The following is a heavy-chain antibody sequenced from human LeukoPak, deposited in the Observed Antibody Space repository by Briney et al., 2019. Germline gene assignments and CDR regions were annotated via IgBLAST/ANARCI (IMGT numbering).Heavy chain of an antibody. CDR2: IYYSGST. Sequence: SETLSLTCTVSGGSISSSSYYWGWIRQPPGKGLEWIGSIYYSGSTHYNPSFKSRVTISVDTSKNQFSLKLSSVTAADTAVYYCARDQPDSDSSGYYQSAFDIWGQGTMVTVSS. CDR3: ARDQPDSDSSGYYQSAFDI. J-gene: IGHJ3*02. V-gene: IGHV4-39*07. CDR1: GGSISSSSYY. D-gene: IGHD3-22*01.